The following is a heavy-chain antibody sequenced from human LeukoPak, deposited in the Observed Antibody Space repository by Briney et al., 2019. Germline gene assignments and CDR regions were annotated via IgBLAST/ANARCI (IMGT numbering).Heavy chain of an antibody. CDR1: GGTFSSYA. Sequence: SVKVSCKASGGTFSSYAISWVRQAPGQGLEWMGGIIPIFGTANYAQKFQGRVTMTTDTSTSTAYMELRSLRSDDTAVYYCASLKNYYDSSGNLVTDAFDIWGQGTMVTVSS. CDR2: IIPIFGTA. J-gene: IGHJ3*02. V-gene: IGHV1-69*05. D-gene: IGHD3-22*01. CDR3: ASLKNYYDSSGNLVTDAFDI.